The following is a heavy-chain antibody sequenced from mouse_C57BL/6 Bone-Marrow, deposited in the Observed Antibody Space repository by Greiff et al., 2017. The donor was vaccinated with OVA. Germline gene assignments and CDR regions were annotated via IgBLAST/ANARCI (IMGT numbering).Heavy chain of an antibody. J-gene: IGHJ3*01. V-gene: IGHV1-50*01. CDR2: IDPSDSYT. CDR1: GYTFTSYW. D-gene: IGHD2-4*01. Sequence: QVQLQQPGAELVKPGASVKMSCKASGYTFTSYWMQWVKQRPGQGLEWIGEIDPSDSYTNYNQKFKGKATLTVAQSSSTAYMQLSSLTSEDYSVYYCARKALVYYDYDRFAYWGQGTLVTVSA. CDR3: ARKALVYYDYDRFAY.